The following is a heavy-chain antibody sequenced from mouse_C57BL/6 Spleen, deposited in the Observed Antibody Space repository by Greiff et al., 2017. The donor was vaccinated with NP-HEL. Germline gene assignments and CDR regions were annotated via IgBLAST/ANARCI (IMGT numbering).Heavy chain of an antibody. CDR2: ISSGGSYT. J-gene: IGHJ2*01. D-gene: IGHD1-1*01. V-gene: IGHV5-6*01. Sequence: EVKLMESGGDLVKPGGSLKLSCAASGFTFSSYGMSWVRQTPDKRLEWVATISSGGSYTYYPDSVKGRFTISRDNAKNTLYLQMSSLKSEDTAMYYCASLYYYGSRDYFDYWGQGTTLTVSS. CDR3: ASLYYYGSRDYFDY. CDR1: GFTFSSYG.